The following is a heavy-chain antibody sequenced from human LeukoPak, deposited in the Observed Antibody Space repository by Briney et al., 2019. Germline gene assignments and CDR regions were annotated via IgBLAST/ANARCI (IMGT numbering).Heavy chain of an antibody. Sequence: SETLSLTCTVSGGSISNGDHYWSWIRQHPGKGLEWIGYIYYSGSTYYNPSLRSRVTISVDTSKNQFSLKLSSVTAADTAVYYCATSPSGSRDYWGQGTLVTVSS. CDR1: GGSISNGDHY. J-gene: IGHJ4*02. CDR2: IYYSGST. D-gene: IGHD1-26*01. CDR3: ATSPSGSRDY. V-gene: IGHV4-31*03.